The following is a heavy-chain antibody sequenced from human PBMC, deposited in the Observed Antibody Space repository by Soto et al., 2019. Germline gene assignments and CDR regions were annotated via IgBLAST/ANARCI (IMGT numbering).Heavy chain of an antibody. Sequence: EVQLVESGGGLVQPGGSLRLSCAASGFTFSAYTMNWVRQAPGKGLEWVSYISSSSSSTYYADSVKGRFTISRDNAKNSLYLQMTGLRDEDTAVYYWARAFTGDAFDIWGQGTMVTVSS. J-gene: IGHJ3*02. V-gene: IGHV3-48*02. CDR3: ARAFTGDAFDI. CDR1: GFTFSAYT. CDR2: ISSSSSST.